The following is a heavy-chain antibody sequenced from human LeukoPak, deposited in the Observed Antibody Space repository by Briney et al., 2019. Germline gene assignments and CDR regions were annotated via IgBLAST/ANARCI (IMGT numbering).Heavy chain of an antibody. CDR2: INHSGST. V-gene: IGHV4-34*01. D-gene: IGHD3-9*01. Sequence: SETLSLTCAVYGGSFSGYYWSWIRQPPGKGLEWIGEINHSGSTYYNPSLKSRVTISVDTSKNQFSLKLSSVTAADTAVYYCARGLRSYDILTGPPNWFDPWGQGTLVTVSS. J-gene: IGHJ5*02. CDR3: ARGLRSYDILTGPPNWFDP. CDR1: GGSFSGYY.